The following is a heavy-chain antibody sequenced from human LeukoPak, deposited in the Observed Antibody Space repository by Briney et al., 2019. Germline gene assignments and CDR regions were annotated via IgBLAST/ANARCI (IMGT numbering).Heavy chain of an antibody. CDR2: IYYTGST. Sequence: SQTLSLTCTVSGGSISSGSYYWSWIRQSPGKGLEWIGYIYYTGSTTYNPSLKSRVTISADTSKNQPSLKLSSVTAADTAVYYCASRKLGNDYWGQGTLVTVSS. J-gene: IGHJ4*02. V-gene: IGHV4-61*01. D-gene: IGHD7-27*01. CDR3: ASRKLGNDY. CDR1: GGSISSGSYY.